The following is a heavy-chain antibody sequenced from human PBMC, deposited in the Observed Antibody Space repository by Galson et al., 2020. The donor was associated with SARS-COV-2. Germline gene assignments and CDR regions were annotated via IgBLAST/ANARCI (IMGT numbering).Heavy chain of an antibody. CDR3: SRDTFGPYDY. CDR1: GYIFSNYW. V-gene: IGHV3-74*01. D-gene: IGHD3-10*01. CDR2: INRDGSRT. J-gene: IGHJ4*02. Sequence: GESLKISCAASGYIFSNYWMHWVRQVPGKGLVWVSRINRDGSRTNYADSVKGRFTISRDSAKNILYLQMNSLTDEDTAVYYCSRDTFGPYDYWGQGTLVTVSS.